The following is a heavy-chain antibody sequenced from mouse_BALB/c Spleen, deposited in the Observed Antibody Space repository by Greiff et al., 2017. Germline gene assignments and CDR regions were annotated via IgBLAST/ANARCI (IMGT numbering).Heavy chain of an antibody. CDR2: INSNGGST. J-gene: IGHJ4*01. V-gene: IGHV5-6-2*01. CDR1: GFTFSSYY. Sequence: DVKLVESGGGLVKLGGSLKLSCAASGFTFSSYYMSWVRQTPEKRLELVAAINSNGGSTYYPDTVKGRFTISRDNAKNTLYLQMSSLKSEDTALYYCARQNDYDGYYAMDYWGQGTSVTVSS. CDR3: ARQNDYDGYYAMDY. D-gene: IGHD2-4*01.